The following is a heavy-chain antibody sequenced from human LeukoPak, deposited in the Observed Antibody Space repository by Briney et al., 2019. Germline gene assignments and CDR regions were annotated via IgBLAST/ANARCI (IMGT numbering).Heavy chain of an antibody. CDR2: IKQAGSEK. Sequence: PGGSLRLSCAAYGFTFSSYWMSWVRQAPGKGLEWVANIKQAGSEKFYVDSVKGRFTISRDNAKNSLYLQMNSLRAEDTAVYYCARDSAEYYYYYYYMDVWGKGTTVTVSS. CDR3: ARDSAEYYYYYYYMDV. J-gene: IGHJ6*03. V-gene: IGHV3-7*01. D-gene: IGHD1-14*01. CDR1: GFTFSSYW.